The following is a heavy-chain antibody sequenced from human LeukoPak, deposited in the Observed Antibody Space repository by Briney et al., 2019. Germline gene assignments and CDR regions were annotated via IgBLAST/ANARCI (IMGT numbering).Heavy chain of an antibody. V-gene: IGHV1-2*02. D-gene: IGHD3-22*01. CDR1: GYTFTGYY. CDR2: INPNSGGT. CDR3: ARDREATIYDSSVDAFDI. Sequence: ASVTVSFKASGYTFTGYYMHWVRQAPGQGLEWMGWINPNSGGTNYAQKFQGRVTMTRDTSISTAYMELSRLRSDDTAVYYCARDREATIYDSSVDAFDIWGQGTMVTVSS. J-gene: IGHJ3*02.